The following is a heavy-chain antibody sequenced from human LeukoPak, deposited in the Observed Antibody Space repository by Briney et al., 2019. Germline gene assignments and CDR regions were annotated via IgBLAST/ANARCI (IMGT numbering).Heavy chain of an antibody. CDR2: IGSSSSYI. CDR1: GFTFSSYS. CDR3: ARVDYYDSSVSGDY. V-gene: IGHV3-21*01. J-gene: IGHJ4*02. Sequence: GGSLRLSCAASGFTFSSYSMNWVRQAPGKGLEWVSSIGSSSSYIYYADSVKGRFTISRDNAKNSLYLQMNSLRAEDTAVYYCARVDYYDSSVSGDYWGQGTLVTVSS. D-gene: IGHD3-22*01.